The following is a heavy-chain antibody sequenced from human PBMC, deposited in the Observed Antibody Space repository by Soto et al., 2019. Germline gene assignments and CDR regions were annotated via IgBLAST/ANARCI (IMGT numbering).Heavy chain of an antibody. CDR3: TRCGIRYHSIGYYLGIDGMDV. CDR1: GGTFNSYA. J-gene: IGHJ6*02. CDR2: TIPMFGTT. D-gene: IGHD3-22*01. V-gene: IGHV1-69*12. Sequence: QVQLVQSGAEVKKPESSVRVSCKASGGTFNSYAITWVRQAPGQGLEWMGGTIPMFGTTNYAEKFQGRVTISADESTNTAYMELSSLPSEDTAVYYCTRCGIRYHSIGYYLGIDGMDVWGQGTTVIVSS.